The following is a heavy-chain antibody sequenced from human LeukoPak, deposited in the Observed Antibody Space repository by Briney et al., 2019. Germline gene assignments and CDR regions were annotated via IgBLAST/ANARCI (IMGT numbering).Heavy chain of an antibody. D-gene: IGHD6-19*01. V-gene: IGHV3-23*01. CDR2: ISGSGGST. CDR1: RFTFSSSP. J-gene: IGHJ4*02. CDR3: AKGSGWYV. Sequence: GGSLRLSCAASRFTFSSSPMSWVRQAPGKGLEWVSVISGSGGSTDYADSVKGRFTISRDNSKNTLYLQINSLRAENTAVYYCAKGSGWYVWGQGTLVTVSS.